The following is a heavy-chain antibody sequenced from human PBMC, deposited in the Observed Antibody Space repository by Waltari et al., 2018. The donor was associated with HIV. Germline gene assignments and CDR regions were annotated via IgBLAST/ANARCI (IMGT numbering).Heavy chain of an antibody. J-gene: IGHJ5*02. CDR1: GYTFSDYY. V-gene: IGHV1-2*01. CDR2: RNPNRGGT. Sequence: QVQLVQSGAEVKKPGASVTVSCKASGYTFSDYYMQWVRQAPGQGLEWRGWRNPNRGGTRYAVKFQGRVTSTRNTAISTAYMGLSRLRFDDTAVYYWARVFRVTVNYFDSRLGHWGQGTLVTVSS. D-gene: IGHD3-22*01. CDR3: ARVFRVTVNYFDSRLGH.